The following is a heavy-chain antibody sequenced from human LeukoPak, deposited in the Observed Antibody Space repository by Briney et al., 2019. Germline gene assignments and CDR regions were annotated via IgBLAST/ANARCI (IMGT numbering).Heavy chain of an antibody. CDR1: GFTFSGSA. CDR3: TRATTAPSFDY. V-gene: IGHV3-73*01. D-gene: IGHD4-17*01. Sequence: QPGGTLRLSCAASGFTFSGSAMHWVRQASGKGLEWVGRIRSKANSYATAYAASVKGRFTISRDDSKNTAYLQMNSLKTEDTAVYYCTRATTAPSFDYWGQGTLVTVSS. J-gene: IGHJ4*02. CDR2: IRSKANSYAT.